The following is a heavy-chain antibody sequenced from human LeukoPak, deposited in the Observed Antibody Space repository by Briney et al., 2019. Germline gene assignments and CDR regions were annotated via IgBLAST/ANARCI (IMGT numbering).Heavy chain of an antibody. J-gene: IGHJ6*02. CDR2: ISGSGGST. Sequence: PGGSLRLSCAASGFTFSCYAMSWVRQAPGKGLEWVSAISGSGGSTYYADSVKGRFTISRDNSKNTLYLQMNSLRAEDTAVYYCAKAPYYYYYYGMDVWGQGTTVTVSS. CDR3: AKAPYYYYYYGMDV. V-gene: IGHV3-23*01. CDR1: GFTFSCYA.